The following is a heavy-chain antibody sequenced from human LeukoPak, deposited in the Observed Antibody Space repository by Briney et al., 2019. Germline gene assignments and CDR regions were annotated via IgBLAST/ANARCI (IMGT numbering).Heavy chain of an antibody. CDR3: ARGSSGGDY. D-gene: IGHD3-10*01. CDR2: ISSNGGST. V-gene: IGHV3-64*01. CDR1: GFSFSNYA. Sequence: GGSLRLSCAASGFSFSNYAMHWVRQAPGKGLEYVSAISSNGGSTDYANSVEGRFTISRDNSKNTLYLQMGSLRAEDMAVYYCARGSSGGDYWGQGTLVTVSS. J-gene: IGHJ4*02.